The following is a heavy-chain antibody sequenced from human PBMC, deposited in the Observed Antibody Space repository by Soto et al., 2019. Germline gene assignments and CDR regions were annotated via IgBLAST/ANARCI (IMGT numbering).Heavy chain of an antibody. V-gene: IGHV3-23*01. CDR2: ISGSGDIT. CDR3: ARELKYYNDSPLYGD. Sequence: WGAAEFTSSDDAGNRVRQTPGKGLEWVSGISGSGDITYYADSVKGRFTISRDNSTSTTYMELSSLRSEDTAVYYCARELKYYNDSPLYGDWGQGTLVTVSS. J-gene: IGHJ4*02. D-gene: IGHD3-22*01. CDR1: EFTSSDDA.